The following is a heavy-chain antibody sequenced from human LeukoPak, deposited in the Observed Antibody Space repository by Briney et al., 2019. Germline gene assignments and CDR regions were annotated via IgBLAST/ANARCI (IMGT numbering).Heavy chain of an antibody. CDR3: ARDGITGTPHFDY. V-gene: IGHV4-59*01. J-gene: IGHJ4*02. D-gene: IGHD1-20*01. CDR1: GGSISSYY. CDR2: IHYSGSS. Sequence: SETLSLTCTVSGGSISSYYWSWIRQPPGKGLEWIGYIHYSGSSKHNPSLKSRVTISVDTSKKQFSLKLTSVTAADTAVYLCARDGITGTPHFDYWGQGTLVTVSS.